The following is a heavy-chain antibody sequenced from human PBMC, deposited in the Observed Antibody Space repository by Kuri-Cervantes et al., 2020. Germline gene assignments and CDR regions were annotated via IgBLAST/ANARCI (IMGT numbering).Heavy chain of an antibody. D-gene: IGHD2-2*01. V-gene: IGHV3-11*01. CDR1: GFTFSDYY. Sequence: GESLKISCAASGFTFSDYYMSRIRQAPGKGLKWVSYISSSGSTIYYTDSVKGRFTISRDNAKNSLYLQMNSLRAEDTAVYYCASGYQLLSRGWFDPWGQGTLVTVSS. CDR2: ISSSGSTI. CDR3: ASGYQLLSRGWFDP. J-gene: IGHJ5*02.